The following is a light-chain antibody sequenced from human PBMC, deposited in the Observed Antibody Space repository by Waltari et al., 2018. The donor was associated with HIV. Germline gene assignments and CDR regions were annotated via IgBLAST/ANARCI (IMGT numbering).Light chain of an antibody. Sequence: QSVVTQPPSVSGTPGQTVTISCSGSTSNIGIKTVNWYQHLPGTAPKRLIYGNLQRPSGVPDRFSASKSGTSASLAISGLQYKDEADYYCASWDASLIGWVFCGGTKLTVL. CDR3: ASWDASLIGWV. CDR1: TSNIGIKT. CDR2: GNL. J-gene: IGLJ3*02. V-gene: IGLV1-44*01.